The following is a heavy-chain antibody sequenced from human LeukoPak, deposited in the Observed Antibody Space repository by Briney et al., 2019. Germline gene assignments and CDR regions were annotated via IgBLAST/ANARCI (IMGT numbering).Heavy chain of an antibody. CDR3: AKNVVVKRYIDF. J-gene: IGHJ4*02. V-gene: IGHV3-23*01. CDR2: ISGGGRTT. D-gene: IGHD2-15*01. CDR1: GFTFSNHA. Sequence: GGSLRLSCAAPGFTFSNHAMSWVRQAPGKGLQWVAVISGGGRTTEYADFVKGRFTISRDNSKNTLSLQMNRLTVEDTAIYFCAKNVVVKRYIDFWGQGTLVTVSS.